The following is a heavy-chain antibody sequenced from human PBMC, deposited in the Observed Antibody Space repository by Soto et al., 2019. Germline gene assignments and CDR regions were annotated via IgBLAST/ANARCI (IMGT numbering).Heavy chain of an antibody. CDR2: IWYDGSDK. CDR3: ASLKGDFIA. D-gene: IGHD3-3*01. Sequence: QVQLVESGGGVDQPGRSLRLSCAASGFAFSHYGMHWVRQAPGKGLEWVAVIWYDGSDKDYADSVKGRFTISRDNSKNTLFLHMDSLRAEDTAVYYCASLKGDFIAWGQGTLVSVSS. V-gene: IGHV3-33*01. CDR1: GFAFSHYG. J-gene: IGHJ4*02.